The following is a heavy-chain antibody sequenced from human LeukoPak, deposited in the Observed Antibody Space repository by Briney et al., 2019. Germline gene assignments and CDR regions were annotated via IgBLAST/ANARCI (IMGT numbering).Heavy chain of an antibody. Sequence: SETLSPTRTVAAGSISSGSYDCAWIRQPPGKGLEWIGSIHYRGSTYYNPSLKSRLIISVDTSKNQFSRKLRSLTAAHTPVFCCARLRVAGLVGSSGQGTLVTVSS. D-gene: IGHD6-19*01. CDR2: IHYRGST. CDR3: ARLRVAGLVGS. J-gene: IGHJ4*02. V-gene: IGHV4-39*01. CDR1: AGSISSGSYD.